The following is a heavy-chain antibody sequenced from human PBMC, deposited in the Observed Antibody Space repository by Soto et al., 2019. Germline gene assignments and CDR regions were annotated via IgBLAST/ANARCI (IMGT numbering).Heavy chain of an antibody. J-gene: IGHJ6*02. Sequence: PGGSLRLSCAASGFTFSSYAMSWVRQAPGKGLEWVSAISGSGGSTYYADSVKGRFTISRDNSKNTLYLQMNSLRAEDTAVYYCAKARAYCSGGSCYSFIYYYGMDVWGQGTTVTVSS. CDR1: GFTFSSYA. D-gene: IGHD2-15*01. CDR2: ISGSGGST. V-gene: IGHV3-23*01. CDR3: AKARAYCSGGSCYSFIYYYGMDV.